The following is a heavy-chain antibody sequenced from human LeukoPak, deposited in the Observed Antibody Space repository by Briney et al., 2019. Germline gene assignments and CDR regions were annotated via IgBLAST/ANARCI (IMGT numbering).Heavy chain of an antibody. V-gene: IGHV4-34*01. Sequence: SETLSLTCAVYGGSFSGYYWNWIRQPPGKGLEWIGKINHSGSTNYNPSLKSRVTISVDTSKNQFPLKLSSVTAADTAVYYCARARITMIRGVAYGMDVWGQGTTVTVSS. D-gene: IGHD3-10*01. J-gene: IGHJ6*02. CDR1: GGSFSGYY. CDR3: ARARITMIRGVAYGMDV. CDR2: INHSGST.